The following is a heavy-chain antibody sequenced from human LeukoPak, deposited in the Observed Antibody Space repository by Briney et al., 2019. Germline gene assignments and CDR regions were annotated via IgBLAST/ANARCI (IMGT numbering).Heavy chain of an antibody. CDR3: ARDRAYYDSSGYYYSPDYYGMDV. CDR2: IYYSGST. D-gene: IGHD3-22*01. V-gene: IGHV4-31*03. J-gene: IGHJ6*02. CDR1: GGSISSGGYY. Sequence: SQTLSLTCTVSGGSISSGGYYWSWIRQHPGKGLEWIVYIYYSGSTYYNPSLKSRVTISVDTSKNQFSLKLSSVTAADTAVYYCARDRAYYDSSGYYYSPDYYGMDVWGQGTTVTVSS.